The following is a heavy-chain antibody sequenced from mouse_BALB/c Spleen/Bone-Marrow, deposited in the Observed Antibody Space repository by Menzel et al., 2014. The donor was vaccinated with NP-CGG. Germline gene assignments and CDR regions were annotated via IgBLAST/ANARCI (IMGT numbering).Heavy chain of an antibody. CDR2: ISNLAYSI. Sequence: EVKVVESGGGLVRPGGSRKLSCAASGFTFSDYGMAWVRQAPGKGPEWVAFISNLAYSIYYADTVTGRFTISRENAKNTLYLEMSSLRSEDTAMYYCARDRGRYRYFDVWGAGTTVTVSS. D-gene: IGHD3-1*01. CDR1: GFTFSDYG. CDR3: ARDRGRYRYFDV. V-gene: IGHV5-15*02. J-gene: IGHJ1*01.